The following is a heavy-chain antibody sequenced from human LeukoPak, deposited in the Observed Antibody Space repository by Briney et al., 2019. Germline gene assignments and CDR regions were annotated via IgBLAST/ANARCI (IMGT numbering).Heavy chain of an antibody. CDR3: ASGYSGYDYYFDS. Sequence: GGSLRLSCAASGFTFSSYSMNWVRQAPGKGLEWVSSISSSSSYIYYADSVKGRFTISRDNAKNSLYLQMNSLRAEDTAVYYCASGYSGYDYYFDSWGQGTLVTVSS. V-gene: IGHV3-21*01. J-gene: IGHJ4*02. CDR1: GFTFSSYS. CDR2: ISSSSSYI. D-gene: IGHD5-12*01.